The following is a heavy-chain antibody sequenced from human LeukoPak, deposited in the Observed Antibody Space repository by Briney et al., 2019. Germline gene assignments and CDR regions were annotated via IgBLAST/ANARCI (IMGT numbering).Heavy chain of an antibody. V-gene: IGHV1-18*01. J-gene: IGHJ5*02. Sequence: XRXAPGXXXXWMGWISAYNGNTNYAQKLQGRVTMTTDTSTSTAYMELRSLRSDDTAVYYCAREWELKGFDPWGQGTLVTVSS. CDR2: ISAYNGNT. CDR3: AREWELKGFDP. D-gene: IGHD1-26*01.